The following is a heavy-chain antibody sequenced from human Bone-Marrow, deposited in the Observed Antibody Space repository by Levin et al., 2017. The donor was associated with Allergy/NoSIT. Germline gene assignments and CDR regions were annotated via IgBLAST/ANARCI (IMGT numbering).Heavy chain of an antibody. Sequence: GESLKISCAASGFTFSSYAMSWVRQAPGKGLEWVSAISGSGGSTYYADSVKGRFTISRDNSKNTLYLQMNSLRAEDTAVYYCARIQPSIAAAGALDYWGQGTLVTVSS. CDR1: GFTFSSYA. J-gene: IGHJ4*02. CDR2: ISGSGGST. CDR3: ARIQPSIAAAGALDY. D-gene: IGHD6-13*01. V-gene: IGHV3-23*01.